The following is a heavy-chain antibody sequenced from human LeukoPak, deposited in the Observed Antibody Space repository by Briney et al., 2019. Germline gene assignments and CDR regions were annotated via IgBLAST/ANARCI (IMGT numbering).Heavy chain of an antibody. CDR3: ARDVAGNTFDY. D-gene: IGHD5-12*01. CDR1: GGSISSGNYY. V-gene: IGHV4-39*07. CDR2: IYYSGDT. Sequence: KSSETLSLTCTVSGGSISSGNYYWGWIRQPPGKGLEWLGSIYYSGDTYNNPPLKSRVTISVDTAKSQFSLRLASMTAADTAVYYCARDVAGNTFDYWGQGTLVTVSS. J-gene: IGHJ4*02.